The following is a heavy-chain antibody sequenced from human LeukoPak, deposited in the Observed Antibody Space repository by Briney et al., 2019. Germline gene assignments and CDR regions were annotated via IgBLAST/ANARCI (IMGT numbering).Heavy chain of an antibody. V-gene: IGHV4-59*11. CDR3: ARHSRGYFYGSGSYYPGGLDY. CDR2: IYYSGST. CDR1: GGSISSHY. Sequence: PSETLSLTCTVSGGSISSHYWSWIRQPPGKGLEWIGYIYYSGSTNYNPSLKSRVTISLDTSKNQFSPKLSSVTAADTAVYYCARHSRGYFYGSGSYYPGGLDYWGQGTLVTVSS. D-gene: IGHD3-10*01. J-gene: IGHJ4*02.